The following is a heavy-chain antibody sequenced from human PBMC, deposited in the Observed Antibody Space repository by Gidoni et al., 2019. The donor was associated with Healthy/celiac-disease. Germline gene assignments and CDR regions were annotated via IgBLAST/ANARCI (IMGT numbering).Heavy chain of an antibody. CDR3: AHSTGDSSGYYYFDY. CDR1: GFSLRTRGVG. Sequence: QITLKESGPPLVKPTQTLTLTCTFSGFSLRTRGVGVGWIRQPPGQALELLARSYWDDDKRYSPSLKSRLTITKDTSKNQVVLTMTNMDPVDTATYYCAHSTGDSSGYYYFDYWGQGTLVTVSS. V-gene: IGHV2-5*02. CDR2: SYWDDDK. D-gene: IGHD3-22*01. J-gene: IGHJ4*02.